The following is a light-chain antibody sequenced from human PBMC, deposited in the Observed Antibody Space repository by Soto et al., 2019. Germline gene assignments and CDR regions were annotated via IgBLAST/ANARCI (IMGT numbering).Light chain of an antibody. CDR1: SSDIGHYDY. CDR3: CSLTTSHTYV. CDR2: RVT. J-gene: IGLJ1*01. Sequence: QSVLTQPASVSGSPGQSITISCTGTSSDIGHYDYVSWYQQHPGKAPKLMIYRVTYRPSGVSNRYSGSKSGNSASLTISGLQADGEADYYCCSLTTSHTYVFGSGTKLTVL. V-gene: IGLV2-14*03.